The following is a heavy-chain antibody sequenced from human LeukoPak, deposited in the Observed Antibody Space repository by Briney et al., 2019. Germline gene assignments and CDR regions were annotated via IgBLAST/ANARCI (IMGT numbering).Heavy chain of an antibody. CDR2: IRYDGSSK. D-gene: IGHD3-10*01. J-gene: IGHJ4*02. Sequence: PGGSLRLSCAASGFTFSSYGMHWVRQAPGKGLEWVAFIRYDGSSKYYGDSVKGRFTISRDNSKNTVYLQMNSLRAEDTAVYYCAKGVTRVRGVIILPYFDYWGQGTLVTVSS. V-gene: IGHV3-30*02. CDR1: GFTFSSYG. CDR3: AKGVTRVRGVIILPYFDY.